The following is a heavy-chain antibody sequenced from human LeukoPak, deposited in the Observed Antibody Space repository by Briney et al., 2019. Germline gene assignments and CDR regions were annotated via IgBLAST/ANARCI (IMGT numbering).Heavy chain of an antibody. CDR2: IWYDGSNK. Sequence: GGSLRLSCAASGFTFSSYGMHWVRQAPGKGLEWVAVIWYDGSNKYYADSVKGRFTISRDNSKNTLYLQMNSLRAEDTAVYYCARDRDSSSWYGWFDSWGQGTLVTVSS. CDR1: GFTFSSYG. D-gene: IGHD6-13*01. V-gene: IGHV3-33*01. J-gene: IGHJ5*01. CDR3: ARDRDSSSWYGWFDS.